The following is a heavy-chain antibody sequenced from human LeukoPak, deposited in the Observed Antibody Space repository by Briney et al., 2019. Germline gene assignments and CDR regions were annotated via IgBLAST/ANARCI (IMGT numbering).Heavy chain of an antibody. CDR3: ARLGSGELDIDY. D-gene: IGHD1-26*01. V-gene: IGHV3-64*01. CDR2: ISRNGGST. CDR1: GFTFSSYA. J-gene: IGHJ4*02. Sequence: PGGSLRLSCAASGFTFSSYAMHWVRQAPGKGLEYVSAISRNGGSTYYANSVKGRFTISRDNSKITLYLQMGSLRADDMAVYYCARLGSGELDIDYWGQEPLVTVSS.